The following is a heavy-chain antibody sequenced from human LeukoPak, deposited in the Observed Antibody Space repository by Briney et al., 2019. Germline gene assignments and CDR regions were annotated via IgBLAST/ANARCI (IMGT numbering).Heavy chain of an antibody. J-gene: IGHJ6*03. V-gene: IGHV4-31*03. CDR3: ARPPIVVVPSRDYYMDV. Sequence: SETLSLTCTVSGGSLSSGGYYWSWIRQHPGKGLEWIGYIYYSGSTDYNPSLKSRVTISVDTSKNQFSLKLSSVTAADTAVYYCARPPIVVVPSRDYYMDVWGKGTTVTVSS. CDR2: IYYSGST. D-gene: IGHD2-2*01. CDR1: GGSLSSGGYY.